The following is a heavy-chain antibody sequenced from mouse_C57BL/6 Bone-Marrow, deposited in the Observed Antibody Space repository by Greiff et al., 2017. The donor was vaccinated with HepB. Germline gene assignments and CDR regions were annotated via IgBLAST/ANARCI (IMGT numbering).Heavy chain of an antibody. CDR2: ISDGGSYT. CDR3: AREVHYERLFDY. CDR1: GFTFSSYA. J-gene: IGHJ2*01. V-gene: IGHV5-4*01. D-gene: IGHD1-1*01. Sequence: EVKVVESGGGLVKPGGSLKLSCAASGFTFSSYAMSWVRQTPEKRLEWVATISDGGSYTYYPDNVKGRFTISRDNAKNNLYLQMSHLKSEDTAMYYCAREVHYERLFDYWGQGTTLTVSS.